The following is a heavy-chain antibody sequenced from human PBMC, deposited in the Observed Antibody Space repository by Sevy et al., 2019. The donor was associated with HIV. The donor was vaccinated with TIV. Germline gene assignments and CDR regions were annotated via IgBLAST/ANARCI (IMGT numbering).Heavy chain of an antibody. CDR3: ARVVSVVYDILTDGMDV. CDR2: ISYDGSNK. J-gene: IGHJ6*02. D-gene: IGHD3-9*01. V-gene: IGHV3-30*04. Sequence: GGYLRLSCAASGFTFSSYAMHWVRQAPGKGLEWVAVISYDGSNKYYADSVKGRFTISRDNSKNTLYLQMNSLRAEDTAVYYCARVVSVVYDILTDGMDVWGQGTTVIVSS. CDR1: GFTFSSYA.